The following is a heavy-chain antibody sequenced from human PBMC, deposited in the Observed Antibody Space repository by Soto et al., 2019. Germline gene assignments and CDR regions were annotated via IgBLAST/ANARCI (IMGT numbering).Heavy chain of an antibody. CDR3: AREGASGSHIGN. CDR1: GGTFSSYA. V-gene: IGHV1-69*01. Sequence: QVQLVQSGAAVKTPGSSVKISCKASGGTFSSYAISWVRQAPGQGLEWMGGIIPIFGTANYAQKFQGRVTITADESTSTAYMELSSLRSEDTAVYYCAREGASGSHIGNWGQGTLVTVSS. CDR2: IIPIFGTA. J-gene: IGHJ4*02. D-gene: IGHD2-21*01.